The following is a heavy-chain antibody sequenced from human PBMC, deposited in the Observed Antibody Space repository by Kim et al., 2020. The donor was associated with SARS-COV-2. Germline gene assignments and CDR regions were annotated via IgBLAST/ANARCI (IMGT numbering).Heavy chain of an antibody. V-gene: IGHV3-33*01. J-gene: IGHJ6*02. CDR1: GFTFSSYG. CDR2: IWYDGSNK. CDR3: ARVGCSGGSCSGSNYYGMDV. D-gene: IGHD2-15*01. Sequence: GGSLRLSCAASGFTFSSYGMHWVRQAPGKGLEWVAVIWYDGSNKYYADSVKGRFTISRDNSKNTLYLQMNSLRAEDTAVYYCARVGCSGGSCSGSNYYGMDVWGQGTTVTVSS.